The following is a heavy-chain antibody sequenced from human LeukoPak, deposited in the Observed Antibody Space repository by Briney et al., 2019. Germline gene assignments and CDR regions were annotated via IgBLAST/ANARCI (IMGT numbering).Heavy chain of an antibody. J-gene: IGHJ4*02. CDR3: AKARYSSGWDYFDY. V-gene: IGHV3-23*01. Sequence: GGSLRLSCAASGFTFSSYAMSWVRQAPGKWLEWVSGISGSGGGTYYVDSVKGRFTISRDNSKDTLYLQMNSLRADDTAVYYCAKARYSSGWDYFDYWGQGTLVTVSS. CDR1: GFTFSSYA. CDR2: ISGSGGGT. D-gene: IGHD6-19*01.